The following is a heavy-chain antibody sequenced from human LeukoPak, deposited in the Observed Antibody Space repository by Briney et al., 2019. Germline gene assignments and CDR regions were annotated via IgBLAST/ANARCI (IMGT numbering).Heavy chain of an antibody. V-gene: IGHV1-46*01. CDR3: ARGNGYSYGYFVDYGMDV. J-gene: IGHJ6*02. CDR1: GYTFTSYY. D-gene: IGHD5-18*01. Sequence: ASVKVSCKASGYTFTSYYMRWVRQAPGQGLEWMGIINPSGGSTSYAQKFQGRVTMTRDTSTSTVYMELSSLRSEDTAVYYCARGNGYSYGYFVDYGMDVWGQGTTVTVSS. CDR2: INPSGGST.